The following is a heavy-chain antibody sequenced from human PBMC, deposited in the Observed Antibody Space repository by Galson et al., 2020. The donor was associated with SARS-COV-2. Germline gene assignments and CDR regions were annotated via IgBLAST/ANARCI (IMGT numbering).Heavy chain of an antibody. CDR3: ARDMVTAYLGFAFDI. Sequence: QLGESLKISCAASGFTFSSYGMHWVRQAPGKGLEWVAVIWYDGSNKYYADSVKGRFTISRDNSKNTLYLQMNSLRAEDTAVYYCARDMVTAYLGFAFDIWGQGTMVTVSS. J-gene: IGHJ3*02. V-gene: IGHV3-33*01. CDR1: GFTFSSYG. CDR2: IWYDGSNK. D-gene: IGHD2-21*02.